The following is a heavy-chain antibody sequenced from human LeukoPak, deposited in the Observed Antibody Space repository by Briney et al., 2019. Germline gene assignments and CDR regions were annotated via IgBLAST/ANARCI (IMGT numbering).Heavy chain of an antibody. CDR1: GFTFSSYA. V-gene: IGHV3-23*01. CDR3: AKVRPPQLVNDAFDI. D-gene: IGHD6-13*01. Sequence: GGSLRLSCAASGFTFSSYAMSWVRQAPGKGLEWVSAISGSGGSKYYEDSVKGRFTISRDNSNNTLYLQMNSLRAEDTAVYYCAKVRPPQLVNDAFDIWGQGTMVTVSS. J-gene: IGHJ3*02. CDR2: ISGSGGSK.